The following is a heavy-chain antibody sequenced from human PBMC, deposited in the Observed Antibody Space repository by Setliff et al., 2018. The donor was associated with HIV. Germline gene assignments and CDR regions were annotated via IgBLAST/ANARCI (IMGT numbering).Heavy chain of an antibody. CDR3: ARATTGYSSIWYRNGLTYYYYMDV. V-gene: IGHV4-61*02. Sequence: SETLSLTCTVSGGSINSGSYYWSWIRQPAGKGLEWIGRIYTSGSTNYNPSLKSRVTISVDTSKNQFSLKLSSVTAADTAVFYCARATTGYSSIWYRNGLTYYYYMDVWGRGTKVTVSS. J-gene: IGHJ6*03. CDR2: IYTSGST. CDR1: GGSINSGSYY. D-gene: IGHD6-13*01.